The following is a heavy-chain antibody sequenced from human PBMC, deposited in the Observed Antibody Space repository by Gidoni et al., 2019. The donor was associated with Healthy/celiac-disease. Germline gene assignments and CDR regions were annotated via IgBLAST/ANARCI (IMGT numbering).Heavy chain of an antibody. D-gene: IGHD1-26*01. J-gene: IGHJ4*02. CDR3: ARQVAGGSYYAPFDY. V-gene: IGHV4-39*01. CDR1: GGSISSSSYY. CDR2: IYYSGSN. Sequence: QLQLQESGPGLVKPSETLSLTCTVSGGSISSSSYYWGWIRQPPGKGLEWIGSIYYSGSNYYNPSLKSRVTISVDTSKNQFSLKLSSVTAADTAVYYCARQVAGGSYYAPFDYWGQGTLVTVSS.